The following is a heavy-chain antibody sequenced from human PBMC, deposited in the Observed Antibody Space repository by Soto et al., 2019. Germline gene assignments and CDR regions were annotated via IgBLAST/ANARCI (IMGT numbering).Heavy chain of an antibody. CDR1: GGSLSGYY. CDR2: IHPSGSH. Sequence: QVQLQQWGAGLLKPSETLSLTCAVSGGSLSGYYWTWTRQYPGKGLEWIGEIHPSGSHYYNPPLRRRGTMSLDTSKNHFSLTLTSVTAADTAVYYCARGTDKCKGGRTWGQGTLVGVSS. V-gene: IGHV4-34*01. J-gene: IGHJ5*02. CDR3: ARGTDKCKGGRT. D-gene: IGHD3-16*01.